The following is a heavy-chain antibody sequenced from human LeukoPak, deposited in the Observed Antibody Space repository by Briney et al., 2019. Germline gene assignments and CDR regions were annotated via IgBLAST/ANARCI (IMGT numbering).Heavy chain of an antibody. Sequence: SETLSLTCTVSDYSIRSGFYWGWIRQPPGKGLEWIGTIYHSGDTYYNPSLKSRVTISVDTSKNQFSLKLSSVIAADTAVYYCAREIGATIPKFDYWGQGTLVTVSS. V-gene: IGHV4-38-2*02. CDR2: IYHSGDT. CDR3: AREIGATIPKFDY. D-gene: IGHD5-12*01. J-gene: IGHJ4*02. CDR1: DYSIRSGFY.